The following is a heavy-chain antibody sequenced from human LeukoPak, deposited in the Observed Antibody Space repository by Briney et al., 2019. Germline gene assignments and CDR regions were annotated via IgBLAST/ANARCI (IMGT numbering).Heavy chain of an antibody. CDR3: ARDRFDWLVSLDY. CDR2: ISYDGSNK. J-gene: IGHJ4*02. D-gene: IGHD3-9*01. Sequence: GRSLRLSCAASGFTFSSYAMHWVRQAPGKGLEWVAVISYDGSNKYYADSVKGRFTISRDNSKNTLYLQMNSLRAEDMAVYYCARDRFDWLVSLDYWGQGTLVTVSS. CDR1: GFTFSSYA. V-gene: IGHV3-30*01.